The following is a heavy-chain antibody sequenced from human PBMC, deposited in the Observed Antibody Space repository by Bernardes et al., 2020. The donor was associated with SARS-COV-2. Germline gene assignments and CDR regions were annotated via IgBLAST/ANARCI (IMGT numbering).Heavy chain of an antibody. D-gene: IGHD1-7*01. CDR2: ISQDVSEK. CDR3: ARGNCHDP. V-gene: IGHV3-7*04. J-gene: IGHJ5*02. Sequence: GSLRLSCAASGFTFSDYRMSWVRQAPGKGLEWVATISQDVSEKHYADSVKGRFTISRDNADNSLYLQMNSLTVDDTALYYCARGNCHDPWGQGTLVTVSS. CDR1: GFTFSDYR.